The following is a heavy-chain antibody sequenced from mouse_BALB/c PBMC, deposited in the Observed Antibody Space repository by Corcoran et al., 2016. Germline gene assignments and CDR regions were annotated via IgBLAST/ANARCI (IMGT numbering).Heavy chain of an antibody. J-gene: IGHJ3*01. CDR3: ARGDSSGRFAY. V-gene: IGHV1-18*01. D-gene: IGHD3-2*01. CDR2: INPNNGGT. CDR1: GYTFTDYN. Sequence: EVLLQQSGPELVKPGASVKIPCKASGYTFTDYNMDWVKQSHGKSLEWIGDINPNNGGTIYNQKFKGKATLTVDKSSSTAYMELRSLTSEDTAVYYCARGDSSGRFAYWGQGTLVTVS.